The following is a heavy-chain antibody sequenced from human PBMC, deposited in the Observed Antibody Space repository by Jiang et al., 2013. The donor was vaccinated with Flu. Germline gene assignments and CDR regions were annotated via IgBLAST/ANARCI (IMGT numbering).Heavy chain of an antibody. Sequence: LEWIGYIYHSGSTSYNPSLQSRVTISIDTSKNQFSLKVNSVTAADTAVYFCARDGAYCTGGDCFPQVDYWGQGTLVTVSS. CDR2: IYHSGST. J-gene: IGHJ4*02. V-gene: IGHV4-31*02. CDR3: ARDGAYCTGGDCFPQVDY. D-gene: IGHD2-8*02.